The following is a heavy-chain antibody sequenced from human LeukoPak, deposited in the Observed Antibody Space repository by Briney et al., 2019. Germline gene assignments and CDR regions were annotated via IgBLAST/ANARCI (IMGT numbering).Heavy chain of an antibody. D-gene: IGHD2-15*01. J-gene: IGHJ6*03. CDR1: QFTFSSHA. CDR3: AGGWTYYQYYYMDV. CDR2: MSFDGSHI. V-gene: IGHV3-30*04. Sequence: GSLRLSCAASQFTFSSHAMNWVRQSPGKGLDWVAVMSFDGSHIYYADSVKGRFTISRDNSKNNLFLQMNSLNADDTAVYYCAGGWTYYQYYYMDVWGKGTTVTASS.